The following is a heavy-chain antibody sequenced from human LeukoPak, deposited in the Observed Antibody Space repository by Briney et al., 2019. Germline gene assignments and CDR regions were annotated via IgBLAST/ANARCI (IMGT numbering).Heavy chain of an antibody. D-gene: IGHD3-16*02. CDR2: IYSGGST. CDR3: ARADYDYVWGSYRQYYFDY. V-gene: IGHV3-53*01. CDR1: GFTVSSNY. Sequence: PGGSLRLSCAASGFTVSSNYMSWVRQAPGKGLEWVSVIYSGGSTYYADSVKGRFTISRDNSKNTLYLQMNSLRAEDTAVYYCARADYDYVWGSYRQYYFDYWGQGTLVTVSS. J-gene: IGHJ4*02.